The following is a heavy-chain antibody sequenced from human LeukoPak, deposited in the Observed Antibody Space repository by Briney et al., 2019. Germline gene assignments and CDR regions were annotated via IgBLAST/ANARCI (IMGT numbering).Heavy chain of an antibody. CDR1: GFTFSNYG. Sequence: GGSLRLSCAASGFTFSNYGMNWVRQAPGKGLEWISYIGISSGNTNYADSVKGRFTISGDKAKNSLYLQMNSLRVEDTAVYYCARDYKYAFDNWGQGTLVTVSS. V-gene: IGHV3-48*01. CDR3: ARDYKYAFDN. CDR2: IGISSGNT. J-gene: IGHJ4*02. D-gene: IGHD5-24*01.